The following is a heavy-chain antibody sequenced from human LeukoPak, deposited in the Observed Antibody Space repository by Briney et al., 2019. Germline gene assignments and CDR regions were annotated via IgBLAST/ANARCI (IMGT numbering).Heavy chain of an antibody. J-gene: IGHJ4*02. CDR3: AKNYYDSSGYYYIIDY. CDR1: GFTFSSYG. Sequence: GGSLRLSCAASGFTFSSYGMHWVRQAPGKGLEWVAVISYDGSNKYYADSVKGRFTISRDNSKNTLYLQMNSLRAEDTAVYYCAKNYYDSSGYYYIIDYWAREPWSPSPQ. CDR2: ISYDGSNK. V-gene: IGHV3-30*18. D-gene: IGHD3-22*01.